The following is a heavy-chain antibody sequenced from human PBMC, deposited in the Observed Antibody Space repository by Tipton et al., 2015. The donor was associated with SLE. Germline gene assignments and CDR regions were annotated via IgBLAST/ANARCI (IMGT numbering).Heavy chain of an antibody. CDR3: ARAKRSSTTWGYWFDP. V-gene: IGHV4-59*01. CDR1: GGSISNNY. CDR2: IYDSGST. Sequence: TLSLTCSVSGGSISNNYWSWIRQPPGKGLEWIGYIYDSGSTDYNPSLRSRVTISVDTSKNHFSLELSSVTAADTALYYCARAKRSSTTWGYWFDPWGQGTLATVSS. J-gene: IGHJ5*02. D-gene: IGHD2-2*01.